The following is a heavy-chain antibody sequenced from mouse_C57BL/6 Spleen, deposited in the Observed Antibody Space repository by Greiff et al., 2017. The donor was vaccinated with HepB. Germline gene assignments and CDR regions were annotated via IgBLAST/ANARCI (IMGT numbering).Heavy chain of an antibody. D-gene: IGHD2-3*01. V-gene: IGHV1-50*01. CDR2: IDPSDSYT. CDR3: ARIYDGYYGWFAY. CDR1: GYTFTSYW. Sequence: QVQLQQPGAELVKPGASVKLSCKASGYTFTSYWMQWVKQRPGQGLEWIGEIDPSDSYTNYNQKFKGKATLTVDTSSSTAYMQLSSLTSEDSAVYYCARIYDGYYGWFAYWGQGTLVTVSA. J-gene: IGHJ3*01.